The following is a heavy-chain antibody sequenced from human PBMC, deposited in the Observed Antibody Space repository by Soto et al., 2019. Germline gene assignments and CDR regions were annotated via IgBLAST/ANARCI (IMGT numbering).Heavy chain of an antibody. CDR1: GYTFIDYG. J-gene: IGHJ3*02. V-gene: IGHV1-18*01. CDR3: AREAVAGTDDAFDI. CDR2: ISPHKGDT. Sequence: ASVKVSCKASGYTFIDYGISWVRQAPGQGLEWMGWISPHKGDTNYAQTLQGRVTMTTDTSTSTAYMELRSLRSDDTAVYYCAREAVAGTDDAFDIWGQGTMVTVSS. D-gene: IGHD6-19*01.